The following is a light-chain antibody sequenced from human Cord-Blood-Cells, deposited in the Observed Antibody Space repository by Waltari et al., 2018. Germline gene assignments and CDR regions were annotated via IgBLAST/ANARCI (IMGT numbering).Light chain of an antibody. CDR2: GKN. V-gene: IGLV3-19*01. CDR1: SLRSYS. Sequence: SSELTQDPAVSVALGQTVRITCQGDSLRSYSGRWYQQKPGQAPVLVIYGKNNRPSGIPDRFSGSSSGNTASLTITGAQAEDEADYYCNSRDSSGNHWVFGGGTKLTVL. J-gene: IGLJ3*02. CDR3: NSRDSSGNHWV.